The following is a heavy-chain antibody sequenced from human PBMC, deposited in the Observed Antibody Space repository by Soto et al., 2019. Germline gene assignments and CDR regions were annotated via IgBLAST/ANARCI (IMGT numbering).Heavy chain of an antibody. CDR1: GGSVDSGGSY. Sequence: QVQLQESGPGLVRPSQTLSLACTVSGGSVDSGGSYWSWIRQHPGKGLEWIGYMSYSGGTSYNPSLKSSVNISIDPSTNKFSLKLSSVTAADTAVYYCARAYYDLWSANNYYYGMDVWGQGNTVTVSS. CDR3: ARAYYDLWSANNYYYGMDV. CDR2: MSYSGGT. J-gene: IGHJ6*02. V-gene: IGHV4-31*01. D-gene: IGHD3-3*01.